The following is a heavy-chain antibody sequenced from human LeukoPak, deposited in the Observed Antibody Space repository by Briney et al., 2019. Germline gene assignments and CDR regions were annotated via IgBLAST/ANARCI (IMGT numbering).Heavy chain of an antibody. D-gene: IGHD3-22*01. Sequence: GGSLRLSCAASGFTFSSYWMNWARQAPGKGLEWVASINHNGNVNYYVDSVKGRFTISRDNAKNSLYLQMSNLRAEDTAVYYCAQIADHDYWGQGTLVTVSS. V-gene: IGHV3-7*03. CDR3: AQIADHDY. CDR2: INHNGNVN. J-gene: IGHJ4*02. CDR1: GFTFSSYW.